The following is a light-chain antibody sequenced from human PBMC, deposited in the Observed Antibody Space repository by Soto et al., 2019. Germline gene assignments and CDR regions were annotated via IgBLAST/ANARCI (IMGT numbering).Light chain of an antibody. CDR1: QNINNY. Sequence: DIQMTQSPSSLSASVGDRVTITCRASQNINNYLNWYQQKPGKAPKLLIYAASSLQSGVPSRFSGSGSGTDFTLTISSLQPEEFATYYCQQSYSTPLTFGGGTQVQIK. CDR2: AAS. J-gene: IGKJ4*01. CDR3: QQSYSTPLT. V-gene: IGKV1-39*01.